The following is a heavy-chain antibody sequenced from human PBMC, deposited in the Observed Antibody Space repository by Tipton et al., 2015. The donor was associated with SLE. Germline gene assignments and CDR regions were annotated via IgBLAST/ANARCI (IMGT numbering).Heavy chain of an antibody. Sequence: TLSLTCTVSGYSISSGYYWSWIRQPPGKGLEWIGEINHSGSTNYNPSLKSRVTISVDTSKNQFSLKLSSVTAADTAVYYCAGAAPGVQGVNDAFDIWGQGTMVTVSS. CDR3: AGAAPGVQGVNDAFDI. CDR1: GYSISSGYY. V-gene: IGHV4-38-2*02. CDR2: INHSGST. D-gene: IGHD3-10*01. J-gene: IGHJ3*02.